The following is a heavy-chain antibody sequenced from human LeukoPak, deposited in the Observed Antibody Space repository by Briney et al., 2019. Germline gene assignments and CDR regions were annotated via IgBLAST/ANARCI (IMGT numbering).Heavy chain of an antibody. J-gene: IGHJ3*02. D-gene: IGHD3-9*01. CDR3: AKVRYFGPSAFDI. V-gene: IGHV3-30*18. CDR2: ISYDGSNK. Sequence: PGGSLRLSCAASGFTFRNYGMHWVRQAPGKGLDWVAVISYDGSNKYYVDSVKGRFTISRDNSKNTLYLQMNSLRAEDTAVYYCAKVRYFGPSAFDIWGQGTMVTVSS. CDR1: GFTFRNYG.